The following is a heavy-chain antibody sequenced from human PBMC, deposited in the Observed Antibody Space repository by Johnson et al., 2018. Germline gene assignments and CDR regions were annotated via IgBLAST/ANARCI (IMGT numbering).Heavy chain of an antibody. D-gene: IGHD6-6*01. Sequence: QVQLQESGPGLVKPSETLSLTCTVSGGSISSYYWTWIRQPPEKGLEWIGYIYYSGSTNYNPPLKSRVTISVDTSKNQFSLQLSSVTAADTALDSCASVGSSGYYYYMDVWGKGTTVTVSS. CDR3: ASVGSSGYYYYMDV. CDR2: IYYSGST. CDR1: GGSISSYY. J-gene: IGHJ6*03. V-gene: IGHV4-59*01.